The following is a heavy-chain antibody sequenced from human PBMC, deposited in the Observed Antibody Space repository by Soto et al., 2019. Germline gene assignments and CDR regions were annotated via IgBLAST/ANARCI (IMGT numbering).Heavy chain of an antibody. J-gene: IGHJ4*02. V-gene: IGHV5-51*01. CDR1: GYSFTSYW. CDR2: IYPGDSDT. D-gene: IGHD2-15*01. Sequence: GESLKISCKGSGYSFTSYWIGWVRQMPGKGLEWMGIIYPGDSDTRYSPSFQGQVTISADKSISTAYLQWSSLKASDTAMYYCARCPHCSGGSCYPYYFDYWGQGTLVTVPQ. CDR3: ARCPHCSGGSCYPYYFDY.